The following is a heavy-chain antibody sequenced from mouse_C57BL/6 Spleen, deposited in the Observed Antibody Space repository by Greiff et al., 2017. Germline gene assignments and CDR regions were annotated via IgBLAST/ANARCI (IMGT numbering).Heavy chain of an antibody. CDR1: GFTFSSYA. J-gene: IGHJ3*01. CDR3: ASGDYDYDRPWFAY. D-gene: IGHD2-4*01. V-gene: IGHV5-4*03. Sequence: EVKLVESGGGLVKPGGSLKLSCAASGFTFSSYAMSWVRQTPEKRLEWVATISDGGSYTYYPDNVKGRITISRDNAKNNLYMQKSHLKSEDTAMYYCASGDYDYDRPWFAYWGQGTLVTVSA. CDR2: ISDGGSYT.